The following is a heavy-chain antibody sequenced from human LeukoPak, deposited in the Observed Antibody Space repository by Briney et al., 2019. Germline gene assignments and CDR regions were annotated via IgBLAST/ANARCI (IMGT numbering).Heavy chain of an antibody. CDR2: IWYDGSNK. CDR1: GFTFSSYG. V-gene: IGHV3-33*01. Sequence: GGSLRLSCAASGFTFSSYGMHWVRQAPGKGLEWVAVIWYDGSNKYYADSVKGRFTISRDNSKNTLYLQMNSLRAEDTAAYYCARVSRPSLTVFIIRGAFDIWGQGTMVTVSS. CDR3: ARVSRPSLTVFIIRGAFDI. D-gene: IGHD3-3*01. J-gene: IGHJ3*02.